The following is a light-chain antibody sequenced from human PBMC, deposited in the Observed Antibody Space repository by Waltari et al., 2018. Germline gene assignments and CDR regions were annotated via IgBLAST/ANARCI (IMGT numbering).Light chain of an antibody. CDR3: SSYTSSSTFP. Sequence: QSALTQPASVSGSPGQSITISCTGTSSDVGGYNYVPWYQQHPGKAPKLMIYEVSNRPSGVSNRFSGSKSGNTASLTISGLQAEDEADYYCSSYTSSSTFPFGTGTKVTVL. J-gene: IGLJ1*01. CDR1: SSDVGGYNY. CDR2: EVS. V-gene: IGLV2-14*01.